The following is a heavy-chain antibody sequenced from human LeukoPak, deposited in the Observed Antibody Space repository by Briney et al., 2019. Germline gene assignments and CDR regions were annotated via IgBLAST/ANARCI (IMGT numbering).Heavy chain of an antibody. V-gene: IGHV3-23*01. J-gene: IGHJ5*02. D-gene: IGHD2-2*01. CDR2: ISGSGGST. CDR1: GFTFSSYA. Sequence: QPGGSLRLSCAASGFTFSSYAMSWVRQAPGKGLEWVSAISGSGGSTYYADSVKGRFTISRDNSKDTLYLQMNSLRAEDTAVYYCAKSEGDIVVVPAVPWGQGTLVTVSS. CDR3: AKSEGDIVVVPAVP.